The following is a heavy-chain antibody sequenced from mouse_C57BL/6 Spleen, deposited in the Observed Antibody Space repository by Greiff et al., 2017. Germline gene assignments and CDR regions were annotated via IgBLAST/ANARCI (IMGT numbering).Heavy chain of an antibody. CDR3: ARNGGSRFGC. D-gene: IGHD1-1*01. Sequence: QVQLQQSGAELVRPGTSVKVSCKASGYAFTNYLIEWVKQRPGQGLEWIGVINPGSGGTNYNEKFKGKATLTADKSSSTAYMQLSSLTSEDSAVYFCARNGGSRFGCWGQGATLTVSS. CDR1: GYAFTNYL. J-gene: IGHJ2*01. V-gene: IGHV1-54*01. CDR2: INPGSGGT.